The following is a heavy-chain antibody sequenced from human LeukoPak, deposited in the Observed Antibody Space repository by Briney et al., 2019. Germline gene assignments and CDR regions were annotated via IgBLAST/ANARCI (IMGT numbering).Heavy chain of an antibody. CDR3: ARDVLYYYGSGSYYYYYYYMDV. V-gene: IGHV4-38-2*02. CDR2: IYHSGST. D-gene: IGHD3-10*01. CDR1: GGSISSYY. Sequence: KPSETLSLTCTVSGGSISSYYWGWIRQPPGKGLEWIGSIYHSGSTYYNPSLKSRVTISVDTSKNQFSLKLSSVTAADTAVYYCARDVLYYYGSGSYYYYYYYMDVWGKGTTVTVSS. J-gene: IGHJ6*03.